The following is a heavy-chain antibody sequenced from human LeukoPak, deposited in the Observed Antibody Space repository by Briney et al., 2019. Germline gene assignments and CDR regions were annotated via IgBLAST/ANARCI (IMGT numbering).Heavy chain of an antibody. CDR1: GFTFSSSA. V-gene: IGHV3-23*01. CDR3: AKTGQFDA. J-gene: IGHJ5*02. Sequence: GGSVRLSCAASGFTFSSSAMSWVRQAPGKGLEWVSSIDDSGGSTYYADSVKGRFTISRDNSQNILYLQMNSLRAEDTAVYYCAKTGQFDAWGQGTLVIVSS. CDR2: IDDSGGST.